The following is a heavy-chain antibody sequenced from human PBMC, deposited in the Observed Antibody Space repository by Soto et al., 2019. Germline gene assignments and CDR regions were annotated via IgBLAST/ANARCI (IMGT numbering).Heavy chain of an antibody. CDR1: GFTFSGYW. CDR3: ARDLGV. CDR2: INREGSST. Sequence: EVQLVESGGGSVQPGGSLRLSCEASGFTFSGYWMHWVRQAPGKGLAWVSRINREGSSTSYAGSVKGRFTISRDNARNTLFLQMNSLRVEDTAVYYCARDLGVWGQGTLLTVSS. J-gene: IGHJ4*02. V-gene: IGHV3-74*01. D-gene: IGHD3-16*01.